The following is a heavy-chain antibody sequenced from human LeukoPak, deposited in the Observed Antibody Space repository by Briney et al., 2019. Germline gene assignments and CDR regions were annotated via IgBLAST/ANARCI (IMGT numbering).Heavy chain of an antibody. CDR2: IYYSGST. CDR3: ARSANYYENPFDY. Sequence: PSETLSLTCTVSGGSISSYYWSWIRQPPGKGLEGIGYIYYSGSTNYNPSLKSRVTISVDTSKNQFSLKLSSVTAADTAVYYCARSANYYENPFDYWGQGTLVTVSS. CDR1: GGSISSYY. J-gene: IGHJ4*02. D-gene: IGHD3-22*01. V-gene: IGHV4-59*08.